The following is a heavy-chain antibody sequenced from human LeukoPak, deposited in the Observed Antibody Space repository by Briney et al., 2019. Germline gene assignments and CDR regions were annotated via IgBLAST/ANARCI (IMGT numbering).Heavy chain of an antibody. V-gene: IGHV3-48*03. CDR3: ARERYGDLDY. CDR2: ISSSGSTI. Sequence: GGSLRLSCAASGFTFSSYEMNWVRQAPGKGLEWVSYISSSGSTIYYADSVKGRFTISRDNAKNSLYLQMNSLRAEDTAVYYCARERYGDLDYWAREPWSPSPQ. CDR1: GFTFSSYE. D-gene: IGHD4-17*01. J-gene: IGHJ4*02.